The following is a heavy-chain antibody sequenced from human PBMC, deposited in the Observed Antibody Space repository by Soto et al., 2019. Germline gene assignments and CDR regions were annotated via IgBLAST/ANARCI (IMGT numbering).Heavy chain of an antibody. D-gene: IGHD3-10*01. J-gene: IGHJ5*02. CDR1: GGPISSSSYY. CDR3: ARPGAHYYGSGSYYSWFDP. CDR2: IYYSGST. V-gene: IGHV4-39*01. Sequence: TCTVSGGPISSSSYYWGWIRQPPGKGLEWIGSIYYSGSTYYNPSLKSRVTISVDTSKNQFSLKLSSVTAADTAVYYCARPGAHYYGSGSYYSWFDPWGQGTLVTVSS.